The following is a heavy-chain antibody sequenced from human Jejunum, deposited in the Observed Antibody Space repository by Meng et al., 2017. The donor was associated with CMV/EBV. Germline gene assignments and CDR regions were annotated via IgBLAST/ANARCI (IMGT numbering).Heavy chain of an antibody. V-gene: IGHV4-34*01. D-gene: IGHD5-12*01. CDR3: ATADEYAIKY. CDR1: GGSFSAYT. Sequence: QVQRQEWGAGLLKPSATLSLTCTLSGGSFSAYTWSWIRQAPGKGLEWIAEIDHLRRTNFNPSLKSRVSISRDTSRDQFSLRLNSVTAADTAVYYCATADEYAIKYWGQGTLVTVSS. J-gene: IGHJ4*02. CDR2: IDHLRRT.